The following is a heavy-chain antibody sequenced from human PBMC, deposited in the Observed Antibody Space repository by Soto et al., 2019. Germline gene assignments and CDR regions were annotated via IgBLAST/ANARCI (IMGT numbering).Heavy chain of an antibody. V-gene: IGHV3-21*01. CDR3: ASECSGGSCNRGDY. D-gene: IGHD2-15*01. Sequence: GGSLRLSCAASGFTFSSYSMNWVRQAPGKGLEWVSSISSSSSYIYYADSVKGRFTITRDNAKNSLYLQMSSLRAEDTAVYYCASECSGGSCNRGDYWGQGTLVTVSS. CDR2: ISSSSSYI. CDR1: GFTFSSYS. J-gene: IGHJ4*02.